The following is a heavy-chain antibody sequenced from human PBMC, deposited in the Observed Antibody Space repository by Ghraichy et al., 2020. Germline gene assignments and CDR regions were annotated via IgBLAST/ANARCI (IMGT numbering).Heavy chain of an antibody. V-gene: IGHV4-34*01. J-gene: IGHJ3*02. CDR2: INQSGST. CDR3: ARGWVLSSSAFDI. D-gene: IGHD1-26*01. CDR1: GGSFSGYS. Sequence: SETLSLTCAVYGGSFSGYSWNWIRQPPGKGLERIGEINQSGSTNYNPSLKSRVTISVETSKNQFSLQLSSVTAADTAVYYCARGWVLSSSAFDIWGQGTMVTVAS.